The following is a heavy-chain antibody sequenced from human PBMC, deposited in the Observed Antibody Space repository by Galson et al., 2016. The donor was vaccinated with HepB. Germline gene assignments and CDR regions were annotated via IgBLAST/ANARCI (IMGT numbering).Heavy chain of an antibody. CDR2: ISGSDGST. CDR3: AKGQQLAYFDY. Sequence: SLRLSCAASGFTFSSYAMSWARQAPGKGLEWVSAISGSDGSTYYADSVKGRFTISRDNSKSTLYLQMNSLRAEDTAVYYCAKGQQLAYFDYWGQGTLVTVSS. J-gene: IGHJ4*02. V-gene: IGHV3-23*01. D-gene: IGHD6-13*01. CDR1: GFTFSSYA.